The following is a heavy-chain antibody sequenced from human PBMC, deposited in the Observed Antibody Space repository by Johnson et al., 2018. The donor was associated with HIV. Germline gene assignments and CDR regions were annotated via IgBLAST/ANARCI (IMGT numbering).Heavy chain of an antibody. CDR2: ISYDGSER. J-gene: IGHJ3*02. V-gene: IGHV3-30*09. D-gene: IGHD3-10*01. Sequence: QVQLVESGGGVVQPGRSLRLSCVASGFTFSSYTMHWVRQAPGKGLEWVAVISYDGSERYYAASVRGRFAISRDNARNSVFLQMNSLRTEDTAVYYCARPIVRGASDIWGQGTMVTVSP. CDR3: ARPIVRGASDI. CDR1: GFTFSSYT.